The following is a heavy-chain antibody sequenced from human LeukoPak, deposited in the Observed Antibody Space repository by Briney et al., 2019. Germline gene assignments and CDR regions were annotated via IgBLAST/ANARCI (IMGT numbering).Heavy chain of an antibody. CDR3: ARHEVGATKYYFDY. D-gene: IGHD1-26*01. J-gene: IGHJ4*02. Sequence: PSETLSLTCTVSGYSISSGYYWGWIRQPPGKGLEWIGEINHSGSTNYNPSLKSRVTISVDTSKNQFSLKLSSVTAAYTAVYYCARHEVGATKYYFDYWGQGTLVTVSS. CDR1: GYSISSGYY. V-gene: IGHV4-38-2*02. CDR2: INHSGST.